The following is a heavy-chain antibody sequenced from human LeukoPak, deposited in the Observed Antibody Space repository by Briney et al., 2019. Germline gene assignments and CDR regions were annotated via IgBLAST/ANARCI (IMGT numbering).Heavy chain of an antibody. Sequence: SETLSLTCTVSGDSMTSYYWSWIRQPAGKGLEWIGHIYTSGSTNYNPSLKSRVTISVDTSKNQFSLKLSSVTAADTAVYYCARGSNQRSSKRGGGAFDIWGQGTMVTVSS. CDR3: ARGSNQRSSKRGGGAFDI. CDR2: IYTSGST. V-gene: IGHV4-4*07. J-gene: IGHJ3*02. D-gene: IGHD2-2*01. CDR1: GDSMTSYY.